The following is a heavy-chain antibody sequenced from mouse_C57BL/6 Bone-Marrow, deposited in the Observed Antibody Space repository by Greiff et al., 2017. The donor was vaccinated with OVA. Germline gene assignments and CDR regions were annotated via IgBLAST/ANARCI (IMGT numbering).Heavy chain of an antibody. CDR1: GYTFTSYW. J-gene: IGHJ1*03. CDR2: IDPSDSYT. D-gene: IGHD1-1*01. V-gene: IGHV1-69*01. CDR3: ARDNASSYWGYFEV. Sequence: QVQLQQPGAELVMPGASVKLSCKASGYTFTSYWMHWVKQRPGQGLEWIGEIDPSDSYTNYNQKFKGKSTLTVDKSSSTAYMQLSSLTSEDSAVYYCARDNASSYWGYFEVWGTETTVTVSS.